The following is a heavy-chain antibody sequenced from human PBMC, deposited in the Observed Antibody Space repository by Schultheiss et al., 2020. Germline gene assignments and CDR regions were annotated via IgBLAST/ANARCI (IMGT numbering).Heavy chain of an antibody. D-gene: IGHD2-15*01. Sequence: GSLRLSCTVSGGSISSSSYYWGWIRQPPGKGLEWIGSIYYSGSTYYNPSLKSRVTISVDTSKNQFSLKLSSVTAADTAVYYCARHGGYCSGGSCYRAIDYWGQGTLVTVSS. CDR1: GGSISSSSYY. CDR3: ARHGGYCSGGSCYRAIDY. CDR2: IYYSGST. V-gene: IGHV4-39*01. J-gene: IGHJ4*02.